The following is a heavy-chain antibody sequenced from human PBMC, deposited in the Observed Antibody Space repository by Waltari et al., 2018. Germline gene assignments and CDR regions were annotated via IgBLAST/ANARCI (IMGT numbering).Heavy chain of an antibody. Sequence: QVQLQQWGAGLLKPSETLSLTGAAYGGSFSGYYWSWIRQPPGKGLEWIGEINHSGSTNYNPSLKSRVTISVDTSKNQFSLKLSSVTAADAAVYYCARITIFGGTHDSEYFQHWGQGTLVTVSS. V-gene: IGHV4-34*01. CDR2: INHSGST. J-gene: IGHJ1*01. CDR3: ARITIFGGTHDSEYFQH. CDR1: GGSFSGYY. D-gene: IGHD3-3*01.